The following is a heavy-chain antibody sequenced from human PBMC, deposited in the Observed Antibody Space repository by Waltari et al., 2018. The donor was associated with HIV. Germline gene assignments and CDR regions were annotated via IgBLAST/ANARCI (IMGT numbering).Heavy chain of an antibody. J-gene: IGHJ3*02. CDR3: ARGKGVAPGIRDAFDI. CDR1: AFNFSSPN. V-gene: IGHV3-21*02. CDR2: ISSSRGYI. Sequence: EVQLVESGGGLVKPGGSLRLPCAASAFNFSSPNMNWVRQAPGKGLEWVSSISSSRGYIYYAAAVKGRFTISRDNAKNSLFLQMNSLRAEDTAVYFCARGKGVAPGIRDAFDIWGQGTVVTVSS. D-gene: IGHD2-8*01.